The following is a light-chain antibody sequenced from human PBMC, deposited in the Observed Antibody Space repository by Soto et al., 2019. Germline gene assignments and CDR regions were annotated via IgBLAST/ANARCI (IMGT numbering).Light chain of an antibody. Sequence: EVVMTQSPATLSLSPGERATLSCRASQSVGANLAWYQQKPGQAPRLLIYRASARVTGIPARFSGSGSGTEFTLTISSLQPEDFAVYYCQQCNNWPYTFGQGTKLEI. CDR1: QSVGAN. CDR2: RAS. CDR3: QQCNNWPYT. J-gene: IGKJ2*01. V-gene: IGKV3-15*01.